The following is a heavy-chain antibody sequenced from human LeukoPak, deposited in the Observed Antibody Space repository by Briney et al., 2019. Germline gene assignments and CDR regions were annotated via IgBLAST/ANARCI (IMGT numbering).Heavy chain of an antibody. J-gene: IGHJ4*02. V-gene: IGHV4-39*01. CDR1: GGSISSTRYY. Sequence: SETLSLTCTVSGGSISSTRYYWGWIRQPPGKGLEWIGSIYYSGSTYYNPSLKSRVTISVDTSKNQFSLKLSSVTAADTAVYYGARHERSGSYWAPLDYWGQGTLVTVSS. CDR3: ARHERSGSYWAPLDY. CDR2: IYYSGST. D-gene: IGHD1-26*01.